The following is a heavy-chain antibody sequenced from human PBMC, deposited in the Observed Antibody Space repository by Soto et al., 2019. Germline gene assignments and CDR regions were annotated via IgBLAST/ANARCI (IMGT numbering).Heavy chain of an antibody. CDR1: GGSISSSNW. CDR3: ARAMITFGGVIVIDY. Sequence: NPSETLSLTCAVSGGSISSSNWWSWVRQPPGKGLEWIGEIYHSGSTNYNPSLKSRVTISVDKSKNQFSLKLSSVTAADTAVYYCARAMITFGGVIVIDYWGQGTLVTVSS. CDR2: IYHSGST. V-gene: IGHV4-4*02. D-gene: IGHD3-16*02. J-gene: IGHJ4*02.